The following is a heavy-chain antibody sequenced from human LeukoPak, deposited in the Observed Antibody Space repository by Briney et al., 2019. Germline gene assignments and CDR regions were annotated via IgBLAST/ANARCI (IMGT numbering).Heavy chain of an antibody. J-gene: IGHJ4*02. CDR2: IYYSGST. D-gene: IGHD3-22*01. V-gene: IGHV4-30-4*01. CDR3: ARAPYYYDSSGYHFDY. Sequence: PSETLSLTCTVSGGSISSGDYYWSWIRQPPGKGLEWIGYIYYSGSTYYNPSPKSRVTISVDTSKNQFSLKLSSVTAADTAVYYCARAPYYYDSSGYHFDYWGQGTLVTVSS. CDR1: GGSISSGDYY.